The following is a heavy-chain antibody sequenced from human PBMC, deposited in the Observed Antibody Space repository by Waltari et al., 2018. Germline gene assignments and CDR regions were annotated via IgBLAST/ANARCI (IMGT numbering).Heavy chain of an antibody. J-gene: IGHJ3*01. CDR3: ATYIGASIGTAAFDV. V-gene: IGHV4-39*01. D-gene: IGHD5-12*01. Sequence: GWIRQPPGKGPEWTGTISYIGATYNNPSLKSRVTISVDTSKNQYSLKLTSVTAADTAVYYCATYIGASIGTAAFDVWGQGTMVTVSS. CDR2: ISYIGAT.